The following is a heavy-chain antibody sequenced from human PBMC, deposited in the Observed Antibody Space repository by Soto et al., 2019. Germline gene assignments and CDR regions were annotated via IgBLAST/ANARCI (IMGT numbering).Heavy chain of an antibody. J-gene: IGHJ4*02. Sequence: ASVKVSCKASGGTFNKYSFDWMRQAPGQGPEWMGGIIPLFATPSYAQKFQGRVTITADEVTNTVYMELRSLRSEDTGVYYCARQFDHDRSGYYYAYWGQGTQVTVSS. CDR2: IIPLFATP. D-gene: IGHD3-22*01. CDR3: ARQFDHDRSGYYYAY. CDR1: GGTFNKYS. V-gene: IGHV1-69*13.